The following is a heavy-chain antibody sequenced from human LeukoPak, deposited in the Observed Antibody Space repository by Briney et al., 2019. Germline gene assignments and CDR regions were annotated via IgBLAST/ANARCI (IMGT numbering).Heavy chain of an antibody. CDR2: ISDYNGNT. Sequence: ASVKLSCKASGYTFTSYGISWVRQAPGQGLEWMGWISDYNGNTNYAQKLQGRVTMTTDTSTSTAYMELRSLRSDDTAVYYCASFLRGFSGYYYVNAFDIWGQGKMVTVSS. J-gene: IGHJ3*02. CDR1: GYTFTSYG. CDR3: ASFLRGFSGYYYVNAFDI. V-gene: IGHV1-18*01. D-gene: IGHD3-22*01.